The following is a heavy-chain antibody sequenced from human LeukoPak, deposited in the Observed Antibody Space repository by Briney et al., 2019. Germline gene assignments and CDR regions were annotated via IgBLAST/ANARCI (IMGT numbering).Heavy chain of an antibody. CDR1: GFTFSSYW. J-gene: IGHJ6*02. CDR2: IYSGGST. CDR3: ARDQEYYYYGMDV. V-gene: IGHV3-66*01. Sequence: PGGSLRLSCAASGFTFSSYWMSWVRQAPGKGLEWVSVIYSGGSTFYADSVKGRFTISRDNSKNTLYLQMNSLRAEDTAVYYCARDQEYYYYGMDVWGQGTTVTVSS.